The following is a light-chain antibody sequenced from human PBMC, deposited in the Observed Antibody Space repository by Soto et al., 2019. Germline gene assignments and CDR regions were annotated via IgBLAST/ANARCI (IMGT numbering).Light chain of an antibody. CDR1: QSVSSN. CDR2: GAS. J-gene: IGKJ1*01. V-gene: IGKV3-15*01. CDR3: QQYNNWPPWT. Sequence: IVMTQSPATLSVSPGERATLSCRASQSVSSNLAWYQQKPGQAPRLLIYGASTRATGIPARFSGSGSGTEFTLTISSLQSEDFGVYYWQQYNNWPPWTFGQGTKVEIK.